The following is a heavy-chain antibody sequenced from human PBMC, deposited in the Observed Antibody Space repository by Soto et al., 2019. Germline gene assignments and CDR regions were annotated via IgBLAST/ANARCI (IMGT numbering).Heavy chain of an antibody. CDR1: GGSVSSGSYY. Sequence: SENLSLTCTVSGGSVSSGSYYWSWIRQPPGKGLEWIGYIYYSGSTNYNPSLKSRVTISVDTSKNQFSLKLSSVTAADTAVYYCARGSRITIFGVVIIRGYNWFDPWGQGTLVTVSS. CDR3: ARGSRITIFGVVIIRGYNWFDP. D-gene: IGHD3-3*01. V-gene: IGHV4-61*01. J-gene: IGHJ5*02. CDR2: IYYSGST.